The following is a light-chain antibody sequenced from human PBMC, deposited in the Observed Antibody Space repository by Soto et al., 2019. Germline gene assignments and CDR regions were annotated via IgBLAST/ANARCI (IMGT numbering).Light chain of an antibody. V-gene: IGKV3-20*01. CDR1: QSISSSY. Sequence: ENVLTQSPGTLSLSPGERATLSCRASQSISSSYLAWYQQKPGQTHRLLIYHASNRATGIPDRFSGSGSGTDFTLTISRLEPEDFAVYYCHQYGDSLLTFGGGTKLEIK. J-gene: IGKJ4*01. CDR3: HQYGDSLLT. CDR2: HAS.